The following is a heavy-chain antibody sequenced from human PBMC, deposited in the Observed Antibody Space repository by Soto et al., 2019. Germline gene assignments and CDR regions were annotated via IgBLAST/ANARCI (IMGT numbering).Heavy chain of an antibody. D-gene: IGHD2-2*01. CDR3: ARAREDQLLDY. CDR1: GGSIVSSSYY. CDR2: IYYSGST. Sequence: AETLSLTCTVSGGSIVSSSYYWGWIRQPPGKGLEWIGSIYYSGSTYYNPSLKSRVTISVDTSKNQFSLKLSSVTAADTAVYYCARAREDQLLDYWGQGTLVTVSS. J-gene: IGHJ4*02. V-gene: IGHV4-39*07.